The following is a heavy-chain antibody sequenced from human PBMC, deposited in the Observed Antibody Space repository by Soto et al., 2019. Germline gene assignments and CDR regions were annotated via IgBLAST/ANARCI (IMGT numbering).Heavy chain of an antibody. V-gene: IGHV4-34*01. Sequence: SETLSLTCAVYGGSFSGYYWSWIRQPPGKGLEWIGEINHSGSTNYNPSLKSRVTISVDTSKNQFSLKLSSVTAADTAVYYCARAPTPRGPDIVVVPALYYMDVWGKGTTVTVSS. CDR1: GGSFSGYY. CDR3: ARAPTPRGPDIVVVPALYYMDV. CDR2: INHSGST. D-gene: IGHD2-2*01. J-gene: IGHJ6*03.